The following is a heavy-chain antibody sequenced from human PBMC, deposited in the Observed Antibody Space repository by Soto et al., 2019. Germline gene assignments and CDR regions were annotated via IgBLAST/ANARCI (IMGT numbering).Heavy chain of an antibody. Sequence: GGSLRLSCAGSGFTFGAYTVAWVRQAPGKGLEWVGSIRSSAYGAPTEYAASVKDRFIISRDDSTSVAYLQINSLRTEDTAVYYCTRIREWLIRIRFYYYGMDVWGQGTTVTVSS. J-gene: IGHJ6*02. CDR3: TRIREWLIRIRFYYYGMDV. V-gene: IGHV3-49*04. CDR2: IRSSAYGAPT. CDR1: GFTFGAYT. D-gene: IGHD6-19*01.